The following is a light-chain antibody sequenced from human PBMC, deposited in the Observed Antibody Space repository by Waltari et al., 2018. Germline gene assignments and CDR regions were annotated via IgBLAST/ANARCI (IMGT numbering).Light chain of an antibody. V-gene: IGLV2-11*01. CDR2: DLT. CDR1: SSDVGTYNY. Sequence: QSALIQPRPVSGSPGQSVTISCTGTSSDVGTYNYVSWYQQYPGKAPKFMIYDLTKRPSGVPDRLSGSKSGNTASLTISGLQAEDEAYYYCCSYAGSYTWVFGGGTKLTVL. J-gene: IGLJ3*02. CDR3: CSYAGSYTWV.